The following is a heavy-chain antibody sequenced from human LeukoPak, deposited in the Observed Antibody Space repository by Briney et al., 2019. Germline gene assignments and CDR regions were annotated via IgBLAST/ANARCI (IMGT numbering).Heavy chain of an antibody. V-gene: IGHV1-69*13. Sequence: SVKVSCKASGGTFSSYAISWVRQAPGQGLEWMGGIIPIFGTANYAQKFQGRVTITADESTSTAYMELSSLRSEDTAVYYCARENADYYDSSGYYYDYWGQGTLVTVSS. D-gene: IGHD3-22*01. CDR1: GGTFSSYA. CDR2: IIPIFGTA. CDR3: ARENADYYDSSGYYYDY. J-gene: IGHJ4*02.